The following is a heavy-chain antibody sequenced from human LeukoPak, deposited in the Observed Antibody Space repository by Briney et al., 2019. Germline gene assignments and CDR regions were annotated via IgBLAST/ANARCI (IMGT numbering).Heavy chain of an antibody. V-gene: IGHV4-38-2*02. CDR2: IYHSGST. CDR1: GCSISSYY. D-gene: IGHD2/OR15-2a*01. Sequence: SSETLSLTCTVSGCSISSYYWSWIRQPAGKGLEWIGSIYHSGSTYYNPSLKSRVTISVDTSKNQFSLKLSSVTAADTAVYYCARDRGTFSQTEFDPWGQGTLVTVSS. J-gene: IGHJ5*02. CDR3: ARDRGTFSQTEFDP.